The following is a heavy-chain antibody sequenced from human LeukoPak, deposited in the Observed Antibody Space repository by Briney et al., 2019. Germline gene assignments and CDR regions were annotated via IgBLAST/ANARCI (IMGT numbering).Heavy chain of an antibody. V-gene: IGHV4-59*01. Sequence: SETLSLTCTVSGGPISSYYWSWIRQPPGKGLEWIGYIYYSGSTNYNPSLKSRVTISVDTSKNQFSLKLSSVTAADTAVYYCAREDGVAGLFDYWGQGTLVTVSS. CDR2: IYYSGST. D-gene: IGHD2-15*01. CDR3: AREDGVAGLFDY. J-gene: IGHJ4*02. CDR1: GGPISSYY.